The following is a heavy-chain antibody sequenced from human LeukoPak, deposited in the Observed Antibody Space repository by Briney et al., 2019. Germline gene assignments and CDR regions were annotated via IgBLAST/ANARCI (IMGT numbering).Heavy chain of an antibody. CDR1: GFTFSNYW. D-gene: IGHD3-3*01. J-gene: IGHJ6*03. Sequence: GGSLRLSCAASGFTFSNYWMTWVRQAPGKRLERVADIKQDGSEKLYVNSVRGRFTISRDNAKISLFLEMNSLRAEDTAVYYCARDNGVVHGVYYMDVWGKGTTVTVSS. V-gene: IGHV3-7*01. CDR3: ARDNGVVHGVYYMDV. CDR2: IKQDGSEK.